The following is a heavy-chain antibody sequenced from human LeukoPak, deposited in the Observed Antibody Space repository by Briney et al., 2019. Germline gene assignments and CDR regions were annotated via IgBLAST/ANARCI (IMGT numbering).Heavy chain of an antibody. V-gene: IGHV3-30*18. D-gene: IGHD3-3*01. J-gene: IGHJ4*02. CDR3: AKSMGWLHFDY. Sequence: QSGGSLRLSCAASGFTFSSYAMHWVRQAPGKGLEWVAVISYDGSNKYYADSVKGRFTISRDNSKNTLYLQMNSLRAEDTAVYYCAKSMGWLHFDYWGQGTLVTVSS. CDR2: ISYDGSNK. CDR1: GFTFSSYA.